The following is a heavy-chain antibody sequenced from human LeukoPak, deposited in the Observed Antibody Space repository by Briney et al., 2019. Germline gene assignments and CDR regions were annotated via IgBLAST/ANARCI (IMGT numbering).Heavy chain of an antibody. CDR2: IYASGST. J-gene: IGHJ4*02. CDR3: ARAQAGLHYY. V-gene: IGHV4-61*02. D-gene: IGHD2-15*01. Sequence: PSETLSLTCTVSGGSIASGSYYWSWIRQPAGEGLEWIGRIYASGSTNYNPSLKSRVTISVDTSKNQFSLKLSSVTAADTAVYYCARAQAGLHYYWGQGTLVTVSS. CDR1: GGSIASGSYY.